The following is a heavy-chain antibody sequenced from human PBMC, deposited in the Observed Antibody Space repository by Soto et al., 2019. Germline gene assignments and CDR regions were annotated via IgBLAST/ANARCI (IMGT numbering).Heavy chain of an antibody. CDR3: ARDTIFGVFIMGTFDY. CDR1: GYTFTGYG. D-gene: IGHD3-3*01. J-gene: IGHJ4*02. V-gene: IGHV1-18*01. CDR2: ISAYNGNT. Sequence: ASVKESCKASGYTFTGYGISWVRQAPKQGLEWMGWISAYNGNTNYAQKLQGRVTMTTDTSTSTAYMELRSLRSDDTAVYYCARDTIFGVFIMGTFDYWGQGTLVTVS.